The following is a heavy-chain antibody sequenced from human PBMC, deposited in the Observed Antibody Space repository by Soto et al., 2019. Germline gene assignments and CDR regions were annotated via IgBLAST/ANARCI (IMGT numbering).Heavy chain of an antibody. Sequence: SETLSLTCTVSGGSVSSGDYYWNWIRQSPGKGLEWIGHIYYSGSANYNPSPKSRVTISLDTSKNQLSLNLSSVTAADTAVYYCARDYFGSGTYIRFDYWGQGTPVTVSS. V-gene: IGHV4-61*08. CDR1: GGSVSSGDYY. J-gene: IGHJ4*02. CDR3: ARDYFGSGTYIRFDY. D-gene: IGHD3-10*01. CDR2: IYYSGSA.